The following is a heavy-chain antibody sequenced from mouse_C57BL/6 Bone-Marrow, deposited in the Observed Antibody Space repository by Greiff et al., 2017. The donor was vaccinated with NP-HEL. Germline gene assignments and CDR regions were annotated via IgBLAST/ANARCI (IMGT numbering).Heavy chain of an antibody. CDR2: IDPENGDT. V-gene: IGHV14-4*01. CDR3: TTGRWLLRYFAV. D-gene: IGHD2-3*01. Sequence: VQLQQSGAELVRPGASVKLSCTASGFNINDYYMHLVKQRPEQGLEWIGWIDPENGDTEYASKFQGKATITSDTSSNTAYLQVSSLTSEDTAVYCCTTGRWLLRYFAVWGKGTTVTVSS. J-gene: IGHJ1*03. CDR1: GFNINDYY.